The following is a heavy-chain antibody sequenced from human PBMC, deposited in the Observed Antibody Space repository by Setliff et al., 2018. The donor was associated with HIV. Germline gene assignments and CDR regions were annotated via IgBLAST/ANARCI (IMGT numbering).Heavy chain of an antibody. D-gene: IGHD6-19*01. V-gene: IGHV4-30-4*01. CDR2: FMYTDIHYVNYLN. J-gene: IGHJ4*02. CDR3: ARARSDWYNVRPYYFDL. Sequence: TLSLTCAVSGASFIGDNHWSWIRQTPERGLEWIAYFMYTDIHYVNYLNYRNPSLASRLSISVDKSKNQFSLTLSSVTAADTAVYYCARARSDWYNVRPYYFDLWGQGTPVTVSS. CDR1: GASFIGDNH.